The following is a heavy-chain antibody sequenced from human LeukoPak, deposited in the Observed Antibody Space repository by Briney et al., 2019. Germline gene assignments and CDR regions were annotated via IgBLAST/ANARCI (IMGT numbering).Heavy chain of an antibody. D-gene: IGHD2-8*02. J-gene: IGHJ4*02. Sequence: GGSLRLSCAVSGFTFSSHWMGWVRQASGKGLEWVANIMGDGAKKYYVDSVKGRFTISRDNAKNSLYLQMNSLRGEDTAVYFCARGGYWPDRPFDYWGQGALVTVSS. CDR3: ARGGYWPDRPFDY. V-gene: IGHV3-7*01. CDR2: IMGDGAKK. CDR1: GFTFSSHW.